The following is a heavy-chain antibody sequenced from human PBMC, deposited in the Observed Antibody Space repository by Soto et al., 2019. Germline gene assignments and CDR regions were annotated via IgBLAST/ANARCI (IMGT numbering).Heavy chain of an antibody. Sequence: PSETLSLTCTVSCGSISSSIYYWGWIRHPPGKGVKWIGSIYYSGSTYYTPSLTSPVTIPVDMSKSQFSLKLSSVTAADSAVYYCARHPTRKIAMVRGPWVYWGHGTLVNVSS. CDR3: ARHPTRKIAMVRGPWVY. CDR1: CGSISSSIYY. D-gene: IGHD3-10*01. V-gene: IGHV4-39*01. CDR2: IYYSGST. J-gene: IGHJ4*01.